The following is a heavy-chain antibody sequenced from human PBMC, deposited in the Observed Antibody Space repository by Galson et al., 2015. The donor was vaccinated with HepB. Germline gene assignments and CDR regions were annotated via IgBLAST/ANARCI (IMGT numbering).Heavy chain of an antibody. CDR3: ARDSDGGNSDYYYYGMDV. CDR2: ISSSSSYI. J-gene: IGHJ6*02. CDR1: GFTFSSYS. Sequence: SLRLSCAASGFTFSSYSMNWVRQAPGKGLEWVSSISSSSSYIYYADSVKGRFTISRDNAKNSPYLQMNSLRAEDTAVYYCARDSDGGNSDYYYYGMDVWGQGTTVTVSS. D-gene: IGHD4-23*01. V-gene: IGHV3-21*03.